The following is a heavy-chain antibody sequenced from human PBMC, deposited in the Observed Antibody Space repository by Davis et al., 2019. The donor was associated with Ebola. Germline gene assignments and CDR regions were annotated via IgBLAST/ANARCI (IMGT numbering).Heavy chain of an antibody. CDR3: AKAVAAAWSPLDN. J-gene: IGHJ2*01. Sequence: GYSTYYADSVKGRFTISRGNSENTLSLHMNSLSAEDTAVYYCAKAVAAAWSPLDNWGR. CDR2: GYST. D-gene: IGHD6-19*01. V-gene: IGHV3-23*01.